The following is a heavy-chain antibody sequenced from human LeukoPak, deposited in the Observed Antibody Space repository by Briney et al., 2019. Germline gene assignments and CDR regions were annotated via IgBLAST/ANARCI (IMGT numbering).Heavy chain of an antibody. CDR1: GFTFSSYW. D-gene: IGHD4-11*01. Sequence: GGSLRLSCAASGFTFSSYWMHWVRQAPGKGLVWVSRINSDGSSTNYADSVKGRFTISRDNSKNTLFLQMNSLRAEDTAVYYCAKRTDYSNYGPFDYWGQGTLVTVSS. CDR2: INSDGSST. CDR3: AKRTDYSNYGPFDY. V-gene: IGHV3-74*01. J-gene: IGHJ4*02.